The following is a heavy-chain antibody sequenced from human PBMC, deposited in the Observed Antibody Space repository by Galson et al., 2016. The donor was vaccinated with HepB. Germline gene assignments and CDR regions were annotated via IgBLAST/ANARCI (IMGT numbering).Heavy chain of an antibody. Sequence: SLRLSCAASGFTFSSYAMTWVRQAPGEGLEWVSSISGSGSTYYADSVKGRFTISRDNSKNTLYLQMNSLRVEEPAVFYCAKGHAANPGAPRGDYWGRGTLVTVSS. D-gene: IGHD1-26*01. J-gene: IGHJ4*02. CDR1: GFTFSSYA. V-gene: IGHV3-23*01. CDR3: AKGHAANPGAPRGDY. CDR2: ISGSGST.